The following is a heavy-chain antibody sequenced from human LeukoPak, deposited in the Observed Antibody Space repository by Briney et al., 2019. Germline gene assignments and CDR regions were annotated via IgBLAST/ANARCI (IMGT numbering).Heavy chain of an antibody. CDR2: ISSSSSTI. CDR1: GFTFSSYS. J-gene: IGHJ5*02. CDR3: AKTGYPIGRFGGYSSGWYWFDP. Sequence: GGSLGLSCAASGFTFSSYSMNWVRQAPGKGLEWVSYISSSSSTIYYADSVKGRFTISRDNAKNSLYLQMNSLRAEDTAVYYCAKTGYPIGRFGGYSSGWYWFDPWGQGTLVTVSS. V-gene: IGHV3-48*04. D-gene: IGHD6-19*01.